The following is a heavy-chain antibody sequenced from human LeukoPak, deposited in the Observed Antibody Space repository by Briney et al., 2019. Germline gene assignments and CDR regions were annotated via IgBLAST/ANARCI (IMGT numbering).Heavy chain of an antibody. V-gene: IGHV3-7*01. CDR2: IMQDGSEK. CDR1: GFTFRSYW. D-gene: IGHD3-10*01. Sequence: GGSLRLSCAASGFTFRSYWMTWVRQAPGKGLEWVANIMQDGSEKNYVDSVKGRFTISRDNAKNSLYLQMNSLRAEDTAVYYCARDHYGSGSYYTYFDYWGQGTLVTVSS. CDR3: ARDHYGSGSYYTYFDY. J-gene: IGHJ4*02.